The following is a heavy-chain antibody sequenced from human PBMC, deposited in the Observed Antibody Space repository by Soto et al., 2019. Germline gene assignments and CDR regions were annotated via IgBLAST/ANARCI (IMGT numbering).Heavy chain of an antibody. D-gene: IGHD3-3*01. CDR2: IYYSGST. Sequence: PSETLSLTCTVSGGSISSYYWIWIRQPPGKGLEWIGYIYYSGSTNYNPSLKSRVTISVDTSKNQFSLKLSSVTAADTAVYYCATRYDFWSGSPIGYMDVWGKGTTVTVSS. V-gene: IGHV4-59*08. CDR3: ATRYDFWSGSPIGYMDV. CDR1: GGSISSYY. J-gene: IGHJ6*03.